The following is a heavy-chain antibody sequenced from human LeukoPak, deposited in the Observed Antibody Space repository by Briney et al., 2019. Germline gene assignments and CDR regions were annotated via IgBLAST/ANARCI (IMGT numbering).Heavy chain of an antibody. J-gene: IGHJ3*02. CDR1: GFTFSSYS. CDR3: ARDSFDAFDI. V-gene: IGHV3-21*01. CDR2: TSSSSSYI. Sequence: PGGSLRLSCAASGFTFSSYSMNWVRQAPGKGLEWVSSTSSSSSYIHYADSVKGRFTISRDNAKNSLYLQMNSLRAEDTAVYYCARDSFDAFDIWGQGTMVTVSS.